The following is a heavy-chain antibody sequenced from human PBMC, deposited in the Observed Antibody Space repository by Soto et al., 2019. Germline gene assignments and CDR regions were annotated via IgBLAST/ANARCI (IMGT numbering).Heavy chain of an antibody. V-gene: IGHV4-59*01. Sequence: SETLSLTCTVSGGSISSYYWSWIRQPPGKGLEWIGYIYYSGSTNYNPSLKSRVTISVDTSKNQFSLKLSSVTAADTAVYYCARALLGGYGSGSIPWPPIGYNWFDPWGQGTLVTVSS. CDR2: IYYSGST. CDR1: GGSISSYY. CDR3: ARALLGGYGSGSIPWPPIGYNWFDP. D-gene: IGHD3-10*01. J-gene: IGHJ5*02.